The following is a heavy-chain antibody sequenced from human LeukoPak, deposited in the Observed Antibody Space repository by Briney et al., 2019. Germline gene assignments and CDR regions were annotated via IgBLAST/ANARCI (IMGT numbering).Heavy chain of an antibody. V-gene: IGHV1-69*05. J-gene: IGHJ4*02. CDR1: GGTFSSYA. CDR3: ATCDIAARPYFDY. CDR2: IIPIFGTA. D-gene: IGHD6-6*01. Sequence: SVKASCKASGGTFSSYAISWVRQAPGQGLEWMGGIIPIFGTANYAQKFQGRVTITTDESTSTAYMELSSLRSEDTAVYYCATCDIAARPYFDYWGQGTLVTVSS.